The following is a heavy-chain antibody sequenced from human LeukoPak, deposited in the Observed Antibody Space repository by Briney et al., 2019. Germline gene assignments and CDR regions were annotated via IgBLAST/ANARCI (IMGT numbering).Heavy chain of an antibody. V-gene: IGHV1-69*04. J-gene: IGHJ3*02. Sequence: SVKVSCKASGGTFSSYAISWVRQAPGQGLEWVGRIIPILGIANYAQKFQGRVTITADKSTSTAYMELSSLRSEDTAVYYCAHCSSTSCRDAFDIWGQGTMVTVSS. D-gene: IGHD2-2*01. CDR3: AHCSSTSCRDAFDI. CDR2: IIPILGIA. CDR1: GGTFSSYA.